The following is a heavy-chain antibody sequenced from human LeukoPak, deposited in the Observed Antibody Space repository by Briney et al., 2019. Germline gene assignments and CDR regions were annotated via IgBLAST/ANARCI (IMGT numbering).Heavy chain of an antibody. CDR3: ASHTYTSGWS. D-gene: IGHD6-19*01. CDR1: GYSFITNW. J-gene: IGHJ5*02. Sequence: GESLKISCKGSGYSFITNWIGWVRQMPGKGLEWMGIIYPGDSDTRYSPSSQGQVTISADKSISTAYLQWSSLKASDTAMYYCASHTYTSGWSWGQGTLVTVSS. V-gene: IGHV5-51*01. CDR2: IYPGDSDT.